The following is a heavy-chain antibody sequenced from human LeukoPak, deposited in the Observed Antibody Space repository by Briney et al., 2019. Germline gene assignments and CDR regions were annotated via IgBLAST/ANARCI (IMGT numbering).Heavy chain of an antibody. D-gene: IGHD5-24*01. Sequence: GESLRLSCAASGVSFSGSWMNWVRQAPGKGLEWVANINPDGSQKRFVDSVMGRFTMSRDNAKNSLYLQMNSLRSEDTAVFYCAAWTDRGYNFWGQGTLVTVSS. CDR2: INPDGSQK. CDR1: GVSFSGSW. V-gene: IGHV3-7*01. CDR3: AAWTDRGYNF. J-gene: IGHJ4*02.